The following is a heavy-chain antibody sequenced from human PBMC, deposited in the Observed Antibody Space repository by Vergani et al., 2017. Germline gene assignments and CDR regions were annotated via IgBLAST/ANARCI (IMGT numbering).Heavy chain of an antibody. D-gene: IGHD2-2*01. CDR2: IYGGGST. Sequence: EVQLVESGGGLVQPGGSLRLSCAASGFTVSNKYMSWVRQAPGKGLEWVSVIYGGGSTYYADSVKGRFTISRDNSKNTLYLQMNSLRPEDTAVYYCARESPIGYCRSTTCYXFDYWGQGTLVTVSS. J-gene: IGHJ4*02. CDR3: ARESPIGYCRSTTCYXFDY. CDR1: GFTVSNKY. V-gene: IGHV3-66*02.